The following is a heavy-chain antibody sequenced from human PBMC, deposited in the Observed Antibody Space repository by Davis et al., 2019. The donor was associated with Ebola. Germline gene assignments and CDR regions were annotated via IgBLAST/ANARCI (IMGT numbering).Heavy chain of an antibody. J-gene: IGHJ5*01. CDR3: ARGRQMGWFDP. CDR1: GGSISSGDYS. CDR2: IYYSGST. V-gene: IGHV4-61*08. Sequence: SETLSLSCTVSGGSISSGDYSWSWIRQPPGKGLEWIGYIYYSGSTNYNPSLKSRVTISVDTSKNQFSLKLSSVTAADTAVYYCARGRQMGWFDPWGQGTTVTVSS. D-gene: IGHD5-24*01.